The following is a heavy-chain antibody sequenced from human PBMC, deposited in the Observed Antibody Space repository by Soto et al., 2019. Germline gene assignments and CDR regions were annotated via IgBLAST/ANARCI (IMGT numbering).Heavy chain of an antibody. Sequence: EVQLVESGGGLVQPGGSLRLSCTASGFAVRHNYMTWVRQAPGKGLEWVSLIYSGGDTAYAGSGKGRFTISRHTSQNTLYLQMNSLRAEDTAVYYCARKTDSIPSGGDVWGKGTAVTVSS. CDR3: ARKTDSIPSGGDV. CDR1: GFAVRHNY. D-gene: IGHD3-10*01. J-gene: IGHJ6*04. V-gene: IGHV3-53*04. CDR2: IYSGGDT.